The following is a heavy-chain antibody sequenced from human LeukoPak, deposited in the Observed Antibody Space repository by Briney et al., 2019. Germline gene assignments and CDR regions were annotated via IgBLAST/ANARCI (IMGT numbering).Heavy chain of an antibody. CDR1: GFTVSSNY. CDR3: ARGTLWFGGFPRY. CDR2: IYSGGST. J-gene: IGHJ4*02. D-gene: IGHD3-10*01. V-gene: IGHV3-53*01. Sequence: GGSLRLSCAASGFTVSSNYMSWVRQAPGKGLEWVSVIYSGGSTYYADSVKGRFTISRDNSKNTLYLQMNSLRAEDTAVYYCARGTLWFGGFPRYWGQGTLVTVSS.